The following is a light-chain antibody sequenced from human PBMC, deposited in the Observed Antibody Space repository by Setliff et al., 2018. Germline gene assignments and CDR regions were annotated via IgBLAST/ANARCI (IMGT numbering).Light chain of an antibody. J-gene: IGLJ1*01. CDR2: EVT. Sequence: QSALTQPPSASGSPGQSLTISCTGTSSDVGAYNLVSWYQHHPGKAPKLIIYEVTKRPSGVPDRFSGSKSGNTASLTVSGLQAEDEADYYCSAYAGSNNWGVFGTGTKVTVL. CDR3: SAYAGSNNWGV. V-gene: IGLV2-8*01. CDR1: SSDVGAYNL.